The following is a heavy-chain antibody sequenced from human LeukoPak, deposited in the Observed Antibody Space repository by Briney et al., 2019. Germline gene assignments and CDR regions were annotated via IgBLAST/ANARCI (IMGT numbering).Heavy chain of an antibody. J-gene: IGHJ4*02. CDR3: ARLRQVVTAQIDY. Sequence: GESLKISCKGSGYSFTSYWIGWVGQMPGKGLEWMGLIYPGDFDTRYSPSFQGQVTISADKSISTAYLQWSSLKAADTAMYYCARLRQVVTAQIDYWGQGTLVTVSS. CDR2: IYPGDFDT. CDR1: GYSFTSYW. D-gene: IGHD2-21*02. V-gene: IGHV5-51*01.